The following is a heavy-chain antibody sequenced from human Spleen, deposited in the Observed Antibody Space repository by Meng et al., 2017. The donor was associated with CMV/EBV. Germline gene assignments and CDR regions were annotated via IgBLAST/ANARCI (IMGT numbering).Heavy chain of an antibody. Sequence: ESPKISCKCPGYHFPSHWIGRGRQMPGRGLEWMGIIHPSDSDTRYSPSFQGQVTISAAKSSTTAYLQWSSLKASDTAIYYCAGRMRGSVWYQHFDYWGQGTLVTVSS. CDR1: GYHFPSHW. V-gene: IGHV5-51*01. CDR3: AGRMRGSVWYQHFDY. J-gene: IGHJ4*02. D-gene: IGHD6-19*01. CDR2: IHPSDSDT.